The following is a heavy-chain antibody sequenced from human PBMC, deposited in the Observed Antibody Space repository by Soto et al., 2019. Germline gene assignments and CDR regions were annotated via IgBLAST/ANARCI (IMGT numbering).Heavy chain of an antibody. CDR2: INPNSGVT. CDR1: GFNFAGYF. CDR3: ARGVWGSSPELDY. V-gene: IGHV1-2*02. D-gene: IGHD3-16*01. J-gene: IGHJ4*02. Sequence: ASVKVSCKASGFNFAGYFLHWVRQTPGQGLEWMGWINPNSGVTKDAQKFQGRVTMTWDTSIKTAYMELVSLRFDDMAIYYCARGVWGSSPELDYWGQGTRVTVSS.